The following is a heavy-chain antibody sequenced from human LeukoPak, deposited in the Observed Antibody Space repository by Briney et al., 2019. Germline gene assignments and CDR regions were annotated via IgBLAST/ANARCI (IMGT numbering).Heavy chain of an antibody. CDR3: ARDRRYSGYGSLDY. V-gene: IGHV3-30*02. CDR2: IGHDGSKE. J-gene: IGHJ4*02. Sequence: GGSLRLSCAASGFTFSSHGVHWVRQAPGKGLEWGAFIGHDGSKEYYADSVKGRFTISRDNSKNTVFVQMNSLRAEDTALYYCARDRRYSGYGSLDYWGQGNLVTVSS. D-gene: IGHD5-12*01. CDR1: GFTFSSHG.